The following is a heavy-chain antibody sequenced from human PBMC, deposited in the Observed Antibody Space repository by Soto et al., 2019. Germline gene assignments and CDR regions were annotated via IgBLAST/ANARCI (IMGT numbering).Heavy chain of an antibody. J-gene: IGHJ4*02. V-gene: IGHV1-3*01. D-gene: IGHD3-16*01. Sequence: ASVKVSCKASGYTFTSYAMHWVRQAPGQRLEWMGWINAGNGNTKYSQKFQGRVTITRDTSASTAYMELSSLRSEDTAVYYCARNLAGGGSYFDYWGQGTLVTISS. CDR1: GYTFTSYA. CDR3: ARNLAGGGSYFDY. CDR2: INAGNGNT.